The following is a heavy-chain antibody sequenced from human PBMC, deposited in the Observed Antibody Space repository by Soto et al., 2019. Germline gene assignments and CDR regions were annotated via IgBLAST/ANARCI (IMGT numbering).Heavy chain of an antibody. CDR1: GGSISSYY. J-gene: IGHJ6*03. D-gene: IGHD2-15*01. Sequence: PSETLSLTCTVSGGSISSYYWSWIRQPPGKGLEWIGYIYYSGSTNYNPSLKSRVTISVDTSKNQFSLKLSSVTAADTAVYYCARRMKINCSGGSCYYYYYMDVWGKGTTVTVSS. V-gene: IGHV4-59*08. CDR2: IYYSGST. CDR3: ARRMKINCSGGSCYYYYYMDV.